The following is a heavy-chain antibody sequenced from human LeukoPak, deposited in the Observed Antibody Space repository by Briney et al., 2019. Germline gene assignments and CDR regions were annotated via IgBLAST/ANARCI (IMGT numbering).Heavy chain of an antibody. CDR3: ARDLLAGSGSYYNGGPDY. CDR2: ISSSGSTI. J-gene: IGHJ4*02. D-gene: IGHD3-10*01. Sequence: GGSLRLSCAASGFTFSNAWMSWVRQAPGKGLEWVSYISSSGSTIYYADSVKGRFTISRDNAKNSLYLQMNSLRAEDTAVYYCARDLLAGSGSYYNGGPDYWGQGTLVTVSS. V-gene: IGHV3-11*01. CDR1: GFTFSNAW.